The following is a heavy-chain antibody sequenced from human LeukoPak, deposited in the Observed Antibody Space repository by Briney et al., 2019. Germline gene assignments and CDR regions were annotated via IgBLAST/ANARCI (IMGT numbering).Heavy chain of an antibody. Sequence: PGGSLRLSCAAYGFSFSSYGMHWVRQAPGKGLEWVAVISYDGSNKYYADSVKGRFTISRDNSKNTLYLQMNSLRAEDTAVYYCAIKQWLVPLDFDYWGQGTLVTVSS. CDR3: AIKQWLVPLDFDY. D-gene: IGHD6-19*01. CDR2: ISYDGSNK. J-gene: IGHJ4*02. V-gene: IGHV3-30*03. CDR1: GFSFSSYG.